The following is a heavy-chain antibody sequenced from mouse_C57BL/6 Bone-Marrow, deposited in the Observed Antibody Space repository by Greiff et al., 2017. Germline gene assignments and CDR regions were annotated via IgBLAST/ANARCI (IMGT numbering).Heavy chain of an antibody. CDR3: ASDGYSDAMDY. CDR2: IYPGSGNT. J-gene: IGHJ4*01. Sequence: VQLQQSGAELVRPGASVKLSCKASGFTFTDYYINWVKQRPGQGLEWIARIYPGSGNTYYNEKFKGKATLTAEKSSSTAYMQLSSLTSEDAAVYFCASDGYSDAMDYWGQGTSVTVSS. V-gene: IGHV1-76*01. D-gene: IGHD2-3*01. CDR1: GFTFTDYY.